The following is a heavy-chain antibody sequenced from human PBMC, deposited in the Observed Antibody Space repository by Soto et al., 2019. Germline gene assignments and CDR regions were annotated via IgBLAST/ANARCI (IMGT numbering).Heavy chain of an antibody. J-gene: IGHJ6*02. D-gene: IGHD2-21*02. CDR3: AREDDGGDRDYYGLDV. V-gene: IGHV4-4*08. CDR1: GGSLSTYY. Sequence: SETLSLTCTVSGGSLSTYYWSWIRQPPGKGLEWIGYIYNSGSTNYNPSLQSRLTISVDTSKNQFSLKLTSVTAADTAVYFCAREDDGGDRDYYGLDVWGQGTTVTVSS. CDR2: IYNSGST.